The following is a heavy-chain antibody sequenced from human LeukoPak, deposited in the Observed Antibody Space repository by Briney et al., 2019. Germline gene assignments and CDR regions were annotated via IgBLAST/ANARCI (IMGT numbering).Heavy chain of an antibody. V-gene: IGHV3-11*01. D-gene: IGHD4-11*01. CDR2: LSGSGDSK. J-gene: IGHJ4*02. Sequence: GGSLRLSCAASGFTFSDHYMSWIRQAPGKGLEWVSDLSGSGDSKFYADSVKGRFTISRDNAKKSLYLQVSSLRAEDTAVYYCARRAYSNHFFDYWGQGTLVTVSS. CDR1: GFTFSDHY. CDR3: ARRAYSNHFFDY.